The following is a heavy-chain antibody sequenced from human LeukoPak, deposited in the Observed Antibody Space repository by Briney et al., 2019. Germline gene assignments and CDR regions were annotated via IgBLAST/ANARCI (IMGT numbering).Heavy chain of an antibody. CDR2: LGRVNYNI. CDR3: VRDVSRRMGMDV. CDR1: VFAFNIYT. Sequence: GGSLRLSCLGSVFAFNIYTMNCVPHAPGKGLEWVYNLGRVNYNIWIADSRKGRFTISRDKAKNFLYMQMNSLRAEDTAVYYCVRDVSRRMGMDVWGQGTTVTVSS. V-gene: IGHV3-21*01. J-gene: IGHJ6*02. D-gene: IGHD2-15*01.